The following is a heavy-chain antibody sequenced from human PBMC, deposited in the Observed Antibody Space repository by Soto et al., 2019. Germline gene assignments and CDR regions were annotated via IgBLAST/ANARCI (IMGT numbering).Heavy chain of an antibody. CDR1: GGSISSYY. V-gene: IGHV4-59*08. CDR2: IYYSGST. Sequence: PSETLSLTCTVSGGSISSYYWSWIRQPPGKGLEWIGYIYYSGSTNYNPSLKSRVTISVDTSKNQFSLKLSSVTAADTAVYYCARRTVTTFSDLQHYYYYYMDVWGKGTTVTVSS. D-gene: IGHD4-17*01. CDR3: ARRTVTTFSDLQHYYYYYMDV. J-gene: IGHJ6*03.